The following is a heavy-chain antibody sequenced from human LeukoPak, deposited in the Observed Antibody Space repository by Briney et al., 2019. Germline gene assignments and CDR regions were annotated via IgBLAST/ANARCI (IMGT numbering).Heavy chain of an antibody. V-gene: IGHV3-20*04. D-gene: IGHD3-3*01. J-gene: IGHJ4*02. CDR3: ARGRFLEWLSGNGLDY. Sequence: GVSLRLSCAASGFTLDDCGMIWVRHAPGKGLEWVSGINWNGDSTVYADSVKGRFTISRDNAKTSLYLQMNSLRAEDTALYYCARGRFLEWLSGNGLDYWGQGTLVTVSS. CDR1: GFTLDDCG. CDR2: INWNGDST.